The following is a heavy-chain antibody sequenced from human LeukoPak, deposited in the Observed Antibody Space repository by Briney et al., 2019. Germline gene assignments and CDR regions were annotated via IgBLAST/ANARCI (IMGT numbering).Heavy chain of an antibody. CDR3: TKGGEMATVDY. D-gene: IGHD5-24*01. J-gene: IGHJ4*02. CDR1: DGSITNYD. V-gene: IGHV4-59*01. CDR2: VHYSGTA. Sequence: SETLSLTCTVSDGSITNYDWSWVRQPPGKGLEFIGHVHYSGTANYNPSLRSRVTISIDTSKKHFFLKLKSVTAADTAVYYCTKGGEMATVDYWGQGTLVTVSS.